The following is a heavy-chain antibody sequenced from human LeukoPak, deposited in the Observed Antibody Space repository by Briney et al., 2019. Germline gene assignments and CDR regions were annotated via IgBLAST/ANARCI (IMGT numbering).Heavy chain of an antibody. Sequence: ASVKVSCKASGYTFTSYGISWVRQAPGQGXXXXGWISAYNGNTNYAQKLQGRVAVTTDTSTSTAYMELRSLGSDDTAVYYCARAMVTSINYYYGMDVWGQGTTVTVSS. CDR1: GYTFTSYG. V-gene: IGHV1-18*01. CDR3: ARAMVTSINYYYGMDV. CDR2: ISAYNGNT. J-gene: IGHJ6*02. D-gene: IGHD5-18*01.